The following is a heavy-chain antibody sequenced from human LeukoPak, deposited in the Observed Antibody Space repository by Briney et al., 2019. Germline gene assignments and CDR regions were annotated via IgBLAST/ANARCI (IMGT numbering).Heavy chain of an antibody. Sequence: GGSLRLSCAASGFTFSSYAMHWVRQAPGKGLEWVAVISYDGSNKYYADSVKGRFTISRDNAKNTLYLQMNSLRAEDTAVYYCGRGFSIVPAGIPDYWGLGTLVTVSS. V-gene: IGHV3-30-3*01. CDR3: GRGFSIVPAGIPDY. CDR1: GFTFSSYA. CDR2: ISYDGSNK. D-gene: IGHD2-2*02. J-gene: IGHJ4*02.